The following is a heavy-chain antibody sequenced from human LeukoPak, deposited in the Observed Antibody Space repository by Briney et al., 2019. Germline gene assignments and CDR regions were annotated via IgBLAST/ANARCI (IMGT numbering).Heavy chain of an antibody. D-gene: IGHD1-1*01. J-gene: IGHJ5*02. CDR1: GFSFGDYH. V-gene: IGHV3-49*04. CDR2: IRSKGDGETT. Sequence: SLRLSCSASGFSFGDYHMNCVRQAPGEGLEWVSLIRSKGDGETTEYAASMSGRLIIERDNSKSIVYLQMNSLKTEDTAVYYCTRVWKNWFDPWGEGTLVTVS. CDR3: TRVWKNWFDP.